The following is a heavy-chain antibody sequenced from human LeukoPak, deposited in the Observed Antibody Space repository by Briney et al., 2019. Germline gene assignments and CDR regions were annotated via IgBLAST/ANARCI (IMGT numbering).Heavy chain of an antibody. CDR1: GGSIRSYY. CDR2: INHSGST. CDR3: ARVLESMVRGVIISYYYYGMDV. Sequence: PSETLSLTCTVSGGSIRSYYWSWIRQPPGKGLEWIGEINHSGSTKYNPSLKSRVTISVDTSKNQFSLKLSSVTAADTAVYYCARVLESMVRGVIISYYYYGMDVWGQGTTVTVSS. D-gene: IGHD3-10*01. J-gene: IGHJ6*02. V-gene: IGHV4-34*01.